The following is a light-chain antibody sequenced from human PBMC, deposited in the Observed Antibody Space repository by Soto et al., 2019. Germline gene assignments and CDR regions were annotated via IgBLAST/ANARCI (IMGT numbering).Light chain of an antibody. V-gene: IGKV3-15*01. Sequence: EIVMTQSPATLSVSPGERATLSCRASQRVSSNLAWYQQKPGQAPRPLIYGASTRATGIPARFSGSGSETEFTLTISSLQSEDFAVYYCQQYNNWPPWTFGQGTKVEIK. CDR1: QRVSSN. J-gene: IGKJ1*01. CDR3: QQYNNWPPWT. CDR2: GAS.